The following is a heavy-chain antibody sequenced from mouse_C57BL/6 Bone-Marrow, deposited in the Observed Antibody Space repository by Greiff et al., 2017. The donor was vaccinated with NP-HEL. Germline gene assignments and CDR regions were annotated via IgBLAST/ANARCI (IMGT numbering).Heavy chain of an antibody. CDR2: IDPANGNT. V-gene: IGHV14-3*01. J-gene: IGHJ1*03. CDR1: GFNIKNTY. CDR3: ARDASVVAVYWYFDV. Sequence: VQLKQSVAELVRPGASVKLSCTASGFNIKNTYMHWVKQRPEQGLEWIGRIDPANGNTKYAPKFQGKATITADTSSNTAYLQLSSLTSEDTAIDSCARDASVVAVYWYFDVWGTGTTVTVSS. D-gene: IGHD1-1*01.